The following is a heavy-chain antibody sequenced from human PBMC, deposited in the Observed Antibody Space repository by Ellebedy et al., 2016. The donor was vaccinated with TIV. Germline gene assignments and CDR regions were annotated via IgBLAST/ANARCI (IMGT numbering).Heavy chain of an antibody. D-gene: IGHD2-2*01. V-gene: IGHV3-7*01. CDR1: GFTFSSYW. Sequence: GGSLRLXXAASGFTFSSYWMTWVRQAPGKGLEWVATIKQDGSDKYFVDSVKGRFTISRDNAKNSLYLQMNSLRAEDTAVYYCARLARQLDYWGQGSLVTVSS. J-gene: IGHJ4*02. CDR3: ARLARQLDY. CDR2: IKQDGSDK.